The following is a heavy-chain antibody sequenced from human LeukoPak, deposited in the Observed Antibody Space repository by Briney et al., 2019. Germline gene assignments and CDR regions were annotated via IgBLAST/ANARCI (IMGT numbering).Heavy chain of an antibody. CDR3: GRDAVVPAAVFIAY. D-gene: IGHD2-2*01. J-gene: IGHJ4*02. CDR2: ISGSSSYI. Sequence: GRSLRLSCAASGFTFRSYSMSWARHAPGKGLEWVSSISGSSSYIYYADSVKGRFTISRDNAKNSLYLQLNSLRAEDTAVYYCGRDAVVPAAVFIAYWGQGTLVTVSS. V-gene: IGHV3-21*01. CDR1: GFTFRSYS.